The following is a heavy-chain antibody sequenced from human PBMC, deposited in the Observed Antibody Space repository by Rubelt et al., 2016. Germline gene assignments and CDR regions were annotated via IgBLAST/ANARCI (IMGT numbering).Heavy chain of an antibody. CDR3: ARVEYYYDSSGYSDY. CDR1: GYTFTSYG. D-gene: IGHD3-22*01. CDR2: ISAYNGNT. V-gene: IGHV1-18*01. J-gene: IGHJ4*02. Sequence: QVQLVQSGAEVKKPGASVKVSCKASGYTFTSYGISWVRQAPGQGLEWMGWISAYNGNTNYAQKLQGRVTMTTETSTSTAYMELRSLRSDDTAVYYCARVEYYYDSSGYSDYWGQGTLVTVSS.